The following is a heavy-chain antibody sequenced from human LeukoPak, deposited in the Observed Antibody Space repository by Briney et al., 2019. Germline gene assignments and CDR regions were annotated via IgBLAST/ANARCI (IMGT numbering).Heavy chain of an antibody. CDR2: ISGTGGNT. V-gene: IGHV3-23*01. CDR1: GFTFSTYA. J-gene: IGHJ4*02. Sequence: GGSLRLSCTASGFTFSTYAMSWVRQAPGGGLEWVSGISGTGGNTHYTDSVKGRFTISRDNSKNTVHLQMSSLRAEDTALYYCVKDRCDRTTCPEVWGQGTLVTVSS. D-gene: IGHD2-2*01. CDR3: VKDRCDRTTCPEV.